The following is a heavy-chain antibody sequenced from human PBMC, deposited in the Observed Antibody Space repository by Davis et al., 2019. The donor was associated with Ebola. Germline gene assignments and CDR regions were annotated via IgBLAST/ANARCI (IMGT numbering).Heavy chain of an antibody. CDR3: ARKGISNYYYYYYMDV. CDR2: ISSSSSTI. V-gene: IGHV3-48*02. CDR1: GFTFSSYS. D-gene: IGHD4-11*01. J-gene: IGHJ6*03. Sequence: GESLKISCAASGFTFSSYSMNWVRQAPGKGLEWVSYISSSSSTIYYADSVKGRFTISRDNAKNSLYLQMNSLRDEDTAVYYCARKGISNYYYYYYMDVWGKGTTVTVSS.